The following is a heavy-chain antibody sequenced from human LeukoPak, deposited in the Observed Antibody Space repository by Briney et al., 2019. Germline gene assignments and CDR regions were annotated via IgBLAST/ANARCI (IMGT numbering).Heavy chain of an antibody. CDR3: AAPYYYYYGMDV. CDR2: ISSDGGST. V-gene: IGHV3-74*03. J-gene: IGHJ6*02. CDR1: GFTFSNYW. Sequence: GGSLRLSCAASGFTFSNYWMYWVRHAPGKGLVCVSRISSDGGSTAYADSVKGRFTISRDNAKNSLYLQMNSLRAEDTAVYYCAAPYYYYYGMDVWGQGTTVTVSS.